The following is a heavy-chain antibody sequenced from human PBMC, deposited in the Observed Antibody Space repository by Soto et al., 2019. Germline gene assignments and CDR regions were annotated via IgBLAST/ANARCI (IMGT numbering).Heavy chain of an antibody. CDR2: IWYDGSNK. V-gene: IGHV3-33*08. D-gene: IGHD3-10*01. CDR3: AREGITMVRGVTNDAFDI. CDR1: GFTFSSYA. J-gene: IGHJ3*02. Sequence: PGGSLRLSCAASGFTFSSYAMSWVRQAPGKGLEWVAVIWYDGSNKYYADSVKGRFTISRDNSKSTLYLQMNSLRAEDTAVYYCAREGITMVRGVTNDAFDIWGQGTMVTVSS.